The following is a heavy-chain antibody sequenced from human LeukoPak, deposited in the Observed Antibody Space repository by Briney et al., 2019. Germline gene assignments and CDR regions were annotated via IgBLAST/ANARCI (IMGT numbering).Heavy chain of an antibody. Sequence: GGSLRLSCATSGFSFSSYAMSWVRQAPGKGLEWVSAMSSSDDGRYYAASVRGRFTISRDTSRSTLYLQMNSLRAEDTAVYYCARAVAGLRHFDYWGQGTLVTVSS. D-gene: IGHD6-19*01. CDR2: MSSSDDGR. V-gene: IGHV3-23*01. CDR3: ARAVAGLRHFDY. CDR1: GFSFSSYA. J-gene: IGHJ4*02.